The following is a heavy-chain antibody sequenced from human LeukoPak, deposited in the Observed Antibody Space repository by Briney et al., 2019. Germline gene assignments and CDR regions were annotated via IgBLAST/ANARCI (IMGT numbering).Heavy chain of an antibody. V-gene: IGHV4-61*02. D-gene: IGHD3-22*01. Sequence: SQTLSLTCTVSGGSISSGSYYWSWIRQPAWKGLEWIGRIYTSGSTNYNPSLKSRVTISVDTSKNQFSLKLSSVTAADTAVYYCARGTDSSGYYSLAFDISGQGTMVTVSS. CDR1: GGSISSGSYY. CDR2: IYTSGST. J-gene: IGHJ3*02. CDR3: ARGTDSSGYYSLAFDI.